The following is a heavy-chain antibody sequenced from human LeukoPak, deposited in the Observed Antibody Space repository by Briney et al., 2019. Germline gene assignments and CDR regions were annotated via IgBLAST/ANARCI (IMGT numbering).Heavy chain of an antibody. Sequence: ASVKVSCKASGYTFTSYDINWVRQATGQGLEWIGYMNPNSGNTGYAQKLQGGVTMTTNTSISTAYMELSSLRSEDTAVYYCATELRRIDYWGQGTLVTVSS. CDR1: GYTFTSYD. V-gene: IGHV1-8*01. D-gene: IGHD4-23*01. CDR2: MNPNSGNT. J-gene: IGHJ4*02. CDR3: ATELRRIDY.